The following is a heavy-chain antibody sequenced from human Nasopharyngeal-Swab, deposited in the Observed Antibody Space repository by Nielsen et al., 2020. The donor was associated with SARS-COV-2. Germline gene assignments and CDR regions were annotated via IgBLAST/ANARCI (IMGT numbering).Heavy chain of an antibody. V-gene: IGHV4-39*01. J-gene: IGHJ4*02. CDR3: ARGRASMTY. CDR2: VYYGGRT. CDR1: GGSISSIPFY. Sequence: SETLSLTCTVSGGSISSIPFYWSWVRQSPGKGLECIATVYYGGRTSYHPSLKSRVTLSVDSSNNQFSLKLTSVSAADSAVYYCARGRASMTYWGQGTLVTVSS. D-gene: IGHD6-6*01.